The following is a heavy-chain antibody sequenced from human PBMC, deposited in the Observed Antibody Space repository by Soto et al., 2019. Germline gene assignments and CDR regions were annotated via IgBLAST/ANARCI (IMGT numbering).Heavy chain of an antibody. CDR2: IYYSGST. V-gene: IGHV4-39*01. D-gene: IGHD3-3*01. CDR1: GGSISSSSYY. CDR3: ARQGGFGRFQYNWFDP. J-gene: IGHJ5*02. Sequence: PSETLSLTCTVSGGSISSSSYYWGWIRQPPGKGLEWIGRIYYSGSTYYNPSLKSRVTISVDTSKNQFSLKLSSVTAADTAVYYCARQGGFGRFQYNWFDPWGQGTLVTVSS.